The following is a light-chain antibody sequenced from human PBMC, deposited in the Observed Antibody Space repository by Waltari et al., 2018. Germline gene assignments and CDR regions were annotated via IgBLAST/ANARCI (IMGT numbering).Light chain of an antibody. CDR2: AAS. CDR1: QGIDNS. CDR3: QQYYSTLIT. V-gene: IGKV1-NL1*01. Sequence: DIQMTQSPFSLSASVGDRVTITCRSSQGIDNSLALYQQKPGKAPKLLLYAASTLESGVPSRFSGSGSGTEYTLTISGLQPEDFATYFCQQYYSTLITFGQGTRLEIK. J-gene: IGKJ5*01.